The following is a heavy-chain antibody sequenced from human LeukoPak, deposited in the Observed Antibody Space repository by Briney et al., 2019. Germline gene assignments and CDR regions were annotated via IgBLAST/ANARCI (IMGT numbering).Heavy chain of an antibody. CDR3: ATSPYYDSGDY. J-gene: IGHJ4*02. V-gene: IGHV3-15*01. D-gene: IGHD3-22*01. CDR2: IKSKTDGGKA. CDR1: GVAFSNTW. Sequence: GGSLRLSCAASGVAFSNTWMSWVRQVPGKGLEWVGRIKSKTDGGKADYTTPGKGRFTFSRDYSKNTLYLQMNSLKIEDTAVYYCATSPYYDSGDYCGQGALVIVSS.